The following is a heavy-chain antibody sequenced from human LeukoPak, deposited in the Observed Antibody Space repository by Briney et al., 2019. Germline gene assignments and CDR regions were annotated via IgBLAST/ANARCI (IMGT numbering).Heavy chain of an antibody. D-gene: IGHD6-13*01. CDR1: GYTFTSYG. CDR3: ARQGVTAAENNYFYYYMDF. Sequence: ASVKVSCKASGYTFTSYGISWVRQAPGQGLEWMGWISAYNGNTNYAQKLQGRVTMTTDTSTSTAYMELRSLRSDDTAVYYCARQGVTAAENNYFYYYMDFWGKGTTVTVSS. J-gene: IGHJ6*03. CDR2: ISAYNGNT. V-gene: IGHV1-18*01.